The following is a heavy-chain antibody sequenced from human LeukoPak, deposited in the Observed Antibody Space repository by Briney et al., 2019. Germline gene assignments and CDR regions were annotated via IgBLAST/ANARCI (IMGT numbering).Heavy chain of an antibody. V-gene: IGHV1-69*01. CDR3: ARGVSRYFDY. CDR1: GGTFSSYA. CDR2: IIPILGTT. Sequence: GSSVKVSCKASGGTFSSYAISWVRQAPGQGLEWMGGIIPILGTTNSAQKFQGRVTITADVSTDTASMELSSLRSEDTAVYYCARGVSRYFDYWGQGTLVLVSS. J-gene: IGHJ4*02.